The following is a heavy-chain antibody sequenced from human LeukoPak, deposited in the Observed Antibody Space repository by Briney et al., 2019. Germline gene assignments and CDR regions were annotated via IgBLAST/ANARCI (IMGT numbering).Heavy chain of an antibody. Sequence: ASVKVSCKASGVTFSSYAISWVRQAPGQGLEWMGWISAYNGNTNYAQKLQGRVTMTTDTSTSTAYMELSSLRSEDTAVYYCARTHYYGSGSYYKKRNGFDYWGQGTLVTVSS. V-gene: IGHV1-18*01. D-gene: IGHD3-10*01. CDR2: ISAYNGNT. CDR1: GVTFSSYA. J-gene: IGHJ4*02. CDR3: ARTHYYGSGSYYKKRNGFDY.